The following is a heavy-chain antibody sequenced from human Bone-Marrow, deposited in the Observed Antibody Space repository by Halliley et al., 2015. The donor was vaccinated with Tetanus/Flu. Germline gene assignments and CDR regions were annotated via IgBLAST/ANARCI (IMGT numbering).Heavy chain of an antibody. Sequence: TLSLTCDVSGGFISTYYWTWIRQPPGKGLEWIGYISYRGTTNYNPSLQSRVTMPVYTSKNQFSLNVTSVTAADTAMYYCARGPNGDDAFDLWGQGTMVTVSS. D-gene: IGHD7-27*01. V-gene: IGHV4-59*01. J-gene: IGHJ3*01. CDR2: ISYRGTT. CDR1: GGFISTYY. CDR3: ARGPNGDDAFDL.